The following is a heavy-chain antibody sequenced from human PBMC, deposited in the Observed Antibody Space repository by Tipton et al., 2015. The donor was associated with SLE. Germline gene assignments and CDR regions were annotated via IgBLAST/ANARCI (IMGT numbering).Heavy chain of an antibody. V-gene: IGHV4-38-2*02. Sequence: TLSLTCIVSGDSINSGFYWGWIRQPPGKGLEWIGSVYHSGSPYYNPSLKSRVNISADMSKKEFSVRLSSVTAADTAVYYCARTQRGNSGYDLWGQGTLVTVSS. D-gene: IGHD5-12*01. J-gene: IGHJ4*02. CDR1: GDSINSGFY. CDR2: VYHSGSP. CDR3: ARTQRGNSGYDL.